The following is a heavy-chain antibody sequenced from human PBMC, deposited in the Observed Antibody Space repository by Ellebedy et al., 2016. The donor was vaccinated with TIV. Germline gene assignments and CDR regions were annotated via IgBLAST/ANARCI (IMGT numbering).Heavy chain of an antibody. CDR3: ARVGPTKYYYDTSGVPDASDY. CDR2: ISTSSSST. Sequence: PGGSLRLSCAASGFTFSDYYMSWIRQAPGKGLEWVSYISTSSSSTDYADPVKGRFTISRDNAKNSLFLQMNSLRAEDTAVYYCARVGPTKYYYDTSGVPDASDYWGQGTLVTVSS. J-gene: IGHJ4*02. CDR1: GFTFSDYY. D-gene: IGHD3-22*01. V-gene: IGHV3-11*06.